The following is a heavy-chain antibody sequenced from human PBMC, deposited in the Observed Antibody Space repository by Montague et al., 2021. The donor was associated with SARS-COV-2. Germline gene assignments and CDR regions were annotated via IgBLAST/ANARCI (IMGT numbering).Heavy chain of an antibody. D-gene: IGHD2-8*01. CDR1: GSYLRGYF. J-gene: IGHJ5*02. V-gene: IGHV4-59*13. CDR2: ILYNGTA. Sequence: SETLSLTCSVSGSYLRGYFWSWVRQPPGQRLEWIGYILYNGTATYNPALRSRLTMSVDMSRNQFSLELRSMTVTDMAFYYCTRGNGWYQPWGRGTLVTVSS. CDR3: TRGNGWYQP.